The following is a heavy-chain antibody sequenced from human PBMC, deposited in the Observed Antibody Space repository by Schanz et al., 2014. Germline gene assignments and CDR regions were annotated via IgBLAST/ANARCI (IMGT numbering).Heavy chain of an antibody. CDR3: AKDGNAIGELSSKYYHYFGLDV. V-gene: IGHV3-23*04. D-gene: IGHD3-10*01. J-gene: IGHJ6*02. CDR2: ISATGGNT. CDR1: GFTFSACA. Sequence: EVQLVESGGGLVQPGGSLRLSCAASGFTFSACAMSWVRQAPGKGLEWVSAISATGGNTYYAGSVNGRFTVSRDNSKNTLYLQMNSLTADDTAEYYCAKDGNAIGELSSKYYHYFGLDVWGQGTTVAVSS.